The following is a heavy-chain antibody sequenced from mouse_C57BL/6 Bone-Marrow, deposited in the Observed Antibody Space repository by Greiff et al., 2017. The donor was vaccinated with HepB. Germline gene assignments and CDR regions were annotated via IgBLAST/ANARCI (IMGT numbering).Heavy chain of an antibody. Sequence: QVQLQQSGAELVKPGASVKLSCKASGYTFTSYWMHWVKQRPGRGLEWIGRIDPNSGGTKYNEKFKSKATLTVDKPSSSAYMQLSSLTSEDSAVYYCAREVDGLWYPAWFAYWGQGTLVTVSA. V-gene: IGHV1-72*01. J-gene: IGHJ3*01. CDR3: AREVDGLWYPAWFAY. CDR1: GYTFTSYW. CDR2: IDPNSGGT. D-gene: IGHD2-1*01.